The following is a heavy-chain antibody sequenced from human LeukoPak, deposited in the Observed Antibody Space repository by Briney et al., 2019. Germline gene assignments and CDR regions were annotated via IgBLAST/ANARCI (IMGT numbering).Heavy chain of an antibody. J-gene: IGHJ6*02. CDR1: GATFNNYV. Sequence: SVKVSCKASGATFNNYVISWVRQAPGQGLGWMAMIIPSLDIVNYAQTFQDRLTITADKSTSTAYMELRSLRSEDTAVYYCARGFGGSSGSSDHYGMDVWGQGTTVTVSS. CDR3: ARGFGGSSGSSDHYGMDV. V-gene: IGHV1-69*04. D-gene: IGHD6-19*01. CDR2: IIPSLDIV.